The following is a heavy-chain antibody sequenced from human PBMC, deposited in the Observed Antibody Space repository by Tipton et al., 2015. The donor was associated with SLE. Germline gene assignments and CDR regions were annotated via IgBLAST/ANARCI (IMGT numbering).Heavy chain of an antibody. J-gene: IGHJ6*02. V-gene: IGHV1-46*01. Sequence: QVQLVQSGAEVKKPGASVKVSCKASGYTFTSYGISWVRQAPGQGLEWMGIINPSGGSASYAQKSQGRVTMTRDTSTSTVYMELSSLRSEDTAVYYCARGEWELLHYYGMDVWGQGTTVTVSS. CDR1: GYTFTSYG. CDR3: ARGEWELLHYYGMDV. CDR2: INPSGGSA. D-gene: IGHD1-26*01.